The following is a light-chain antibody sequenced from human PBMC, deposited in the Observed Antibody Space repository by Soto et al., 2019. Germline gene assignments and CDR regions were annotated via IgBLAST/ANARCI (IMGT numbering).Light chain of an antibody. CDR2: GTI. CDR1: QSITSSY. CDR3: QQYGSPLWT. J-gene: IGKJ1*01. Sequence: EIVLTQSPGTLSLSPGERATLSCRASQSITSSYLAWYQQKPGQAPRLLISGTISRATGIPDRFSGSGSGTDFTLTISRLDPEDFAVYYCQQYGSPLWTFGQGTKVDIK. V-gene: IGKV3-20*01.